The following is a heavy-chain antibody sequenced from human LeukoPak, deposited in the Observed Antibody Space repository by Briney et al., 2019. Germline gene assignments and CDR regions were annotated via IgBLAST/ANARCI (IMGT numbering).Heavy chain of an antibody. J-gene: IGHJ4*02. CDR1: GFTFSSYA. D-gene: IGHD3-22*01. V-gene: IGHV3-30-3*01. CDR2: ISYDGSNK. CDR3: ARDGYYYDSSGYYEFDY. Sequence: PGRSLRLSCAASGFTFSSYATHWVRQAPGKGLEWVAVISYDGSNKYYADSVKGRFTISRDNSKNTLYLQMNSLRAEDTAVYYCARDGYYYDSSGYYEFDYWGQGTLVTVSS.